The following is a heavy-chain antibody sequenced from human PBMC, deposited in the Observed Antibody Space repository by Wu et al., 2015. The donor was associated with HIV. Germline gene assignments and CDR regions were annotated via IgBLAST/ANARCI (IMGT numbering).Heavy chain of an antibody. CDR3: TKYVGYCYFDL. V-gene: IGHV1-2*02. Sequence: QVQLVQSGAEVKKPGASVIVSCKASGYTFIDYFIHWVRQAPGQGLEWMGWINPSNGDTRYAQQFQGRVTMTRDTSNTTTYMELSGLVSDDTAVYYCTKYVGYCYFDLWGRGTLVAVSS. J-gene: IGHJ2*01. CDR1: GYTFIDYF. D-gene: IGHD3-16*01. CDR2: INPSNGDT.